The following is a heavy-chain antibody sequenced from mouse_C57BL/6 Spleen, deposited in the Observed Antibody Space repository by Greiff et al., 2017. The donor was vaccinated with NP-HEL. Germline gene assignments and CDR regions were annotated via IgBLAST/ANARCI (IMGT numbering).Heavy chain of an antibody. CDR1: GYTFTDYY. CDR3: ARREFGYYGSPSYAMDY. CDR2: INPNNGGT. J-gene: IGHJ4*01. D-gene: IGHD1-1*01. Sequence: EVQLQQSGPELVKPGASVKISCKASGYTFTDYYMNWVKQSHGKSLEWIGDINPNNGGTSYNQKFKGKATLTVDKSSSTAYMELRSLTSEDSAVYYCARREFGYYGSPSYAMDYWGQGTSVTVSS. V-gene: IGHV1-26*01.